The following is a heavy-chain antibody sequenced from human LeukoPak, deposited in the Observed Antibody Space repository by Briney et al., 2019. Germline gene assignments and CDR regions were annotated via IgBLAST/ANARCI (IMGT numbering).Heavy chain of an antibody. CDR3: ARNYVWGSYRYFYFDY. J-gene: IGHJ4*02. CDR2: INHSGST. V-gene: IGHV4-34*01. Sequence: PSETLSLTCAVYGGSFSGYYWSWIRQPPGKGLEWIGEINHSGSTNYNPSLKSRVTISVDTSKNQFSLKLSSVTAADTAVYYCARNYVWGSYRYFYFDYWGQGTLVTVSS. D-gene: IGHD3-16*02. CDR1: GGSFSGYY.